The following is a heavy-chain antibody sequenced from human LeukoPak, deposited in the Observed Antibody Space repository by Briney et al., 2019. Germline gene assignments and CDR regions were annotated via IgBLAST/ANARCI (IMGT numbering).Heavy chain of an antibody. D-gene: IGHD3-3*01. V-gene: IGHV4-31*03. CDR1: GVSFSGAGFY. J-gene: IGHJ4*02. Sequence: SETLSLTCTVSGVSFSGAGFYWTWIRQRPGKGLEWIAYIYYSGTAYYNPSLESRVTISIDTSQNQFSLQLSSVTAADTAVYYWARDFWIGYGDFESWGEGA. CDR3: ARDFWIGYGDFES. CDR2: IYYSGTA.